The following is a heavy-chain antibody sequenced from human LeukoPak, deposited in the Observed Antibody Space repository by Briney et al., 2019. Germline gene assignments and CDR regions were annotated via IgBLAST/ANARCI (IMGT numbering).Heavy chain of an antibody. J-gene: IGHJ4*02. Sequence: GASVKVSCKASGYTFTSYDINWVRQATGQGLEWMGWMNPNSGNTGYAQKFQGRVTITRNTSISTAYMELSSLRSEDTAVYYCARFSSIAARPSFGYWGQGTLVTVSS. V-gene: IGHV1-8*03. CDR2: MNPNSGNT. CDR3: ARFSSIAARPSFGY. D-gene: IGHD6-6*01. CDR1: GYTFTSYD.